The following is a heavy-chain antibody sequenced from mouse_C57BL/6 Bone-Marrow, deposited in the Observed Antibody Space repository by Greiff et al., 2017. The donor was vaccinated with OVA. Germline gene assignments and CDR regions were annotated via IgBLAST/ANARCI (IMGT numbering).Heavy chain of an antibody. V-gene: IGHV1-54*01. Sequence: VQLQQSGAELVRPGTSVKVSCKASGYAFTNYLIEWVKQRPGQGLEWIGVINPGSGGTNYNEKFKGKATLTADKSSSTAYMQLSSLTSEDSAVYFCARHYGSSYKDYWGQGTTLTVSS. J-gene: IGHJ2*01. CDR3: ARHYGSSYKDY. D-gene: IGHD1-1*01. CDR1: GYAFTNYL. CDR2: INPGSGGT.